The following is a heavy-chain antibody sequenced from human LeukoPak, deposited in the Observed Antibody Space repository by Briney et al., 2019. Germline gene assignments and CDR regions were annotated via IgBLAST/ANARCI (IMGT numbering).Heavy chain of an antibody. CDR2: ISHSSSYI. V-gene: IGHV3-21*01. CDR1: GFTFSSYT. CDR3: ARGGVSVGGNFDY. Sequence: PGGSLRLSCAASGFTFSSYTMNWVRQAPGKGLEWVSSISHSSSYIYYADSMKGRFTISRDNANNSLFLQMNSLRAEDTAVYYCARGGVSVGGNFDYWGQGTLVTVSS. J-gene: IGHJ4*02. D-gene: IGHD4-23*01.